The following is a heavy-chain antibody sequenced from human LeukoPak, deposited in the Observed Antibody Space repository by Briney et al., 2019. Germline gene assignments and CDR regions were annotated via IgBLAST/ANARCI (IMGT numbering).Heavy chain of an antibody. CDR1: GFTFSSYA. Sequence: GGSLRLSCAASGFTFSSYAMSWVRQSPGRGLEWVSLISGNGGSTYHADSVKGRFTISRDNSKNTLYLQMNSLRAEDTAVYYCAKTAGYSSPIQDFDFWGQGTLVSVSS. CDR2: ISGNGGST. D-gene: IGHD6-13*01. V-gene: IGHV3-23*01. J-gene: IGHJ4*02. CDR3: AKTAGYSSPIQDFDF.